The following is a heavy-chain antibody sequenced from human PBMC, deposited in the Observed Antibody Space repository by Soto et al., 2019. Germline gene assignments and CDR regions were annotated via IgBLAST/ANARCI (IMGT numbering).Heavy chain of an antibody. D-gene: IGHD3-10*01. CDR1: GYVFSGYG. CDR3: AGDLDGSGSYFTDF. CDR2: ISAYNGNK. J-gene: IGHJ4*01. V-gene: IGHV1-18*01. Sequence: ASVKVSCKASGYVFSGYGINWVRQVPGQGLEWMGWISAYNGNKKYAQKFQDRVTMTTDTSTSTAYMELRSLRSDDTAVYYCAGDLDGSGSYFTDFWG.